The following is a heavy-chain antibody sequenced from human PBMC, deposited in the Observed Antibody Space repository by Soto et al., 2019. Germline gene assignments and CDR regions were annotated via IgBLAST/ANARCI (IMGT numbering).Heavy chain of an antibody. CDR3: AREGYCSGGSCYSRTLDY. J-gene: IGHJ4*02. D-gene: IGHD2-15*01. V-gene: IGHV4-61*01. CDR2: VENSGST. CDR1: GGSVSSESYY. Sequence: SETLSLTCCVSGGSVSSESYYWSWIRQTPGKGLEWIGNVENSGSTKYNPSLKSRVTISVDTSKNQFSLKLSSVTGADTAVYYCAREGYCSGGSCYSRTLDYWGQGTLVTVSS.